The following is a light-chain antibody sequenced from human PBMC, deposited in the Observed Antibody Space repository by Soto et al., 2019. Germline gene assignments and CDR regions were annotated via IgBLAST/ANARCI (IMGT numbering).Light chain of an antibody. Sequence: EIVLTQSPGTLSLSPGERVTLSCRASQSVSSTYLAWYQQKPGQAPRLLIYGASSRATGIPDRFSGIGSGTDFTLTINRLEPEDFAVYYCQQYGSSPWTFGQGTKVEIK. V-gene: IGKV3-20*01. CDR2: GAS. CDR3: QQYGSSPWT. J-gene: IGKJ1*01. CDR1: QSVSSTY.